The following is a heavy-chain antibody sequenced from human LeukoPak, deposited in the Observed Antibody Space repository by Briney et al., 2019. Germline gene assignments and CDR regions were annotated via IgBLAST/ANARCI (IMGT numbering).Heavy chain of an antibody. CDR2: ISAYNGYT. J-gene: IGHJ5*02. D-gene: IGHD3-22*01. CDR1: GYTFTNYG. CDR3: ARVPIRRHYESTGYYYEDP. V-gene: IGHV1-18*01. Sequence: ASVKVSCKASGYTFTNYGISWVRQAPGQGLEWMGWISAYNGYTNYAQKTQGRVIMTTDTSTRTVYMELRSLRSDDTAVYYCARVPIRRHYESTGYYYEDPWGQGTLVTVSS.